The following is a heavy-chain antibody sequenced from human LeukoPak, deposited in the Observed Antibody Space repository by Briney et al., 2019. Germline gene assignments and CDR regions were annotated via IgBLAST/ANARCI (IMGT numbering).Heavy chain of an antibody. CDR2: MNPNSGNT. CDR3: ARGYSSGWTAYRTGMDV. V-gene: IGHV1-8*01. CDR1: GYTFTSYG. J-gene: IGHJ6*02. Sequence: ASVKVSCKASGYTFTSYGINWVRQATGQGLEWMGWMNPNSGNTGYAQKFQGRVTMTRNTSISTAYMELSSLRSEDTAVYYCARGYSSGWTAYRTGMDVWGQGTTVTVSS. D-gene: IGHD6-19*01.